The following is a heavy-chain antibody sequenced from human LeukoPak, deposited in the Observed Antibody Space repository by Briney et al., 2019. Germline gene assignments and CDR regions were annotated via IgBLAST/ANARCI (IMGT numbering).Heavy chain of an antibody. D-gene: IGHD3-3*01. J-gene: IGHJ5*02. CDR1: GGSISSSSYY. CDR3: ARGAYYDFWSGRNFNAHYNWFDP. CDR2: IYYSGST. Sequence: SETLSLTCTVSGGSISSSSYYWGWIRQPPGKGLEWIGSIYYSGSTYYNPSLKSRVTISVDTSKNQFSLKLSSVTAADTAEYYCARGAYYDFWSGRNFNAHYNWFDPWGQGTLVTVSS. V-gene: IGHV4-39*07.